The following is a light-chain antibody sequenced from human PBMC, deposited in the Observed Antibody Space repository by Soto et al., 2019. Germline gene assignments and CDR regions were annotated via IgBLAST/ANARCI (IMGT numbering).Light chain of an antibody. J-gene: IGLJ1*01. CDR2: DVS. CDR1: SSDVGGYNY. V-gene: IGLV2-11*01. Sequence: QSALTQPRSVSGSPGQSVTISCTGTSSDVGGYNYVSWYQQYSGKAPKVMIYDVSKRPSGVPDRFSGSKSGNTASLTISGLQAEDEADYYCCSYADSNTFVFGTGTKVTVL. CDR3: CSYADSNTFV.